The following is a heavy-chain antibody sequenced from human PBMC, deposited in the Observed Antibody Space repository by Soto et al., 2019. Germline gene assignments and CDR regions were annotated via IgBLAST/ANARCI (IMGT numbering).Heavy chain of an antibody. D-gene: IGHD6-19*01. J-gene: IGHJ5*02. CDR2: IYYSGST. Sequence: SETLSLTCTVSGGSISSGYYYWSWIRQPPGKGLEWIGYIYYSGSTYYNPSLKSRVTISVDTSKNQFSLRLSSVTAADTAVYYCARERPDGCRLDPWGQGTLVTVSS. CDR3: ARERPDGCRLDP. CDR1: GGSISSGYYY. V-gene: IGHV4-30-4*01.